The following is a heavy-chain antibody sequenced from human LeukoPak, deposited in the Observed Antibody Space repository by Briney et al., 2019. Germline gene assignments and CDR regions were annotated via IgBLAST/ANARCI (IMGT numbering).Heavy chain of an antibody. Sequence: ASETLSLTCTVSGVSISGSSYYWGWIRQPPGKGLEWIGTIYYSGNTYYYPSLQSRVTISLDTSKNQFSLKLNSVTAADTAVYYCARLTWYGSGSPWYFDYWGQGTLVTVSS. CDR3: ARLTWYGSGSPWYFDY. CDR1: GVSISGSSYY. D-gene: IGHD3-10*01. J-gene: IGHJ4*02. CDR2: IYYSGNT. V-gene: IGHV4-39*01.